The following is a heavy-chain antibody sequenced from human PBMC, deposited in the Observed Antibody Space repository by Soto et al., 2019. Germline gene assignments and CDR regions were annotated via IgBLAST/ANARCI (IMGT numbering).Heavy chain of an antibody. CDR2: ISGNDGNK. V-gene: IGHV1-18*04. J-gene: IGHJ3*02. CDR3: ARDPTVASPDAFDI. D-gene: IGHD4-17*01. Sequence: ASVKVSFKASGYTFTSFGISWVRQAPGQGLEWMGWISGNDGNKNYAQKIQGRVTMTTDTSTSTAYMELRSLRSDDTAVYYCARDPTVASPDAFDIWGQGTMVTVSS. CDR1: GYTFTSFG.